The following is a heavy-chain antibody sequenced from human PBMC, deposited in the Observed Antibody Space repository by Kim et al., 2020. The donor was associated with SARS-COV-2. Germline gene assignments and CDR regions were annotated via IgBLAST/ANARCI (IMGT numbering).Heavy chain of an antibody. J-gene: IGHJ5*02. CDR3: ARPHSGRYLSWFDP. V-gene: IGHV3-30*04. D-gene: IGHD1-26*01. CDR1: GFTFSSYA. Sequence: GGSLRLSCAASGFTFSSYAMHWVRQAPGKGLEWVAVISYDGSNKYYADSVKGRFTISRDNSKNTLYLQMNSLRAEDTAVYYCARPHSGRYLSWFDPWGQGALLTVSS. CDR2: ISYDGSNK.